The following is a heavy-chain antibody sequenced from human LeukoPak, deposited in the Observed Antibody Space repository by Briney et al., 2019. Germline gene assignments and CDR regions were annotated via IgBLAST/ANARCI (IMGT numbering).Heavy chain of an antibody. V-gene: IGHV3-30*04. Sequence: QPGRSLRLSCAASGFTFSSYAMHWVRQAPGKGLEWVAVISYDGSNKYYADSVKGQFTISRDNSKNTLYLQMNSLRAEDTAVYYCARDHLSYYNVLDYWGQGTLVTVSS. CDR3: ARDHLSYYNVLDY. J-gene: IGHJ4*02. CDR1: GFTFSSYA. CDR2: ISYDGSNK. D-gene: IGHD3-10*01.